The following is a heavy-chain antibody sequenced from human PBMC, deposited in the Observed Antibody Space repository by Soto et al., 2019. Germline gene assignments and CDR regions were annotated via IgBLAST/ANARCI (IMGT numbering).Heavy chain of an antibody. D-gene: IGHD2-21*02. V-gene: IGHV5-51*01. CDR1: GYSFTSYH. CDR3: ARRSYCDGDCTRRPYDYYGMDV. Sequence: EVQLVQSGAEVKKPGESLKISCKGSGYSFTSYHIVWVRQMPGKGLEWMGIIYPGDSETRYSPSLQAQVTMSADKSTSPAYLQWSSLKASDTAMYYCARRSYCDGDCTRRPYDYYGMDVWGQGATVTVSS. CDR2: IYPGDSET. J-gene: IGHJ6*02.